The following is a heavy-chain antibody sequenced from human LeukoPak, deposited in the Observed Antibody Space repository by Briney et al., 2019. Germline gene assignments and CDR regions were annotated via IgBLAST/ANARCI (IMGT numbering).Heavy chain of an antibody. CDR2: ISWNSGSI. D-gene: IGHD6-13*01. J-gene: IGHJ4*02. CDR3: AKVAAAGTKPWHYFDY. V-gene: IGHV3-9*01. Sequence: GGSLRPSCAASGFTFDDYAMHWVRQAPGKGLEWVSGISWNSGSIGYADSVKGRFTISRDNAKNSLYLQMNSLRAEDTALYYCAKVAAAGTKPWHYFDYWGQGTLVTVSS. CDR1: GFTFDDYA.